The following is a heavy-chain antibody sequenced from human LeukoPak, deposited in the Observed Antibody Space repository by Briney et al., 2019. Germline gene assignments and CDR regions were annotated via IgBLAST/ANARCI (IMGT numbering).Heavy chain of an antibody. D-gene: IGHD6-19*01. CDR1: GGSISSYY. CDR3: ARLKDSSGWYGGYYFDY. Sequence: PSETLSLTCTVSGGSISSYYWSWIRQPPGKGLEWIGYIYYSGSTNYNPSLKSRVTTSVDTSKNQFSLKLSSVTAADTAVYYCARLKDSSGWYGGYYFDYWGQGTLVTVSS. J-gene: IGHJ4*02. CDR2: IYYSGST. V-gene: IGHV4-59*08.